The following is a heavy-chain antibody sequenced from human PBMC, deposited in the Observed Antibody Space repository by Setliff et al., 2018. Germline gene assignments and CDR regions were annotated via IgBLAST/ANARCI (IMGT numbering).Heavy chain of an antibody. CDR2: INPDGGDT. J-gene: IGHJ3*02. CDR3: ARVGGYASAWHGIEAFDI. CDR1: GSSFTGHN. Sequence: ASVKVSCKVSGSSFTGHNLHWVRQAPGQGLEWMGWINPDGGDTHSPQKFQGRVTMTRDTSIDTAYMEVNRLTYDDTAVYYCARVGGYASAWHGIEAFDIWGQGTKVTVSS. V-gene: IGHV1-2*02. D-gene: IGHD6-19*01.